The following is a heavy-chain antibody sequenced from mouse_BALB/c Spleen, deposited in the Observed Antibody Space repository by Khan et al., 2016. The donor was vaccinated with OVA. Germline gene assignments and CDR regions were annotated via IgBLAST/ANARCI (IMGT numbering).Heavy chain of an antibody. Sequence: QIQLVQSGPELKKPGETVKISCKASGYTFTDYSMHWVKQAPGKGLKWMGWINTETGEPTYADDFKGRFAFSLETSASTASLQIHSLNNEDSAPFFCAGRKHWDFDDGGAGTTVTVSS. CDR3: AGRKHWDFDD. CDR2: INTETGEP. CDR1: GYTFTDYS. V-gene: IGHV9-2-1*01. J-gene: IGHJ1*01.